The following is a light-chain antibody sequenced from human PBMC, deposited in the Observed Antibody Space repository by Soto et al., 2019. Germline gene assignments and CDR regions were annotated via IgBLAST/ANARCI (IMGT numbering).Light chain of an antibody. V-gene: IGKV3-11*01. CDR2: DAS. CDR3: QQRINWPLT. CDR1: QSVSSY. J-gene: IGKJ4*01. Sequence: EIVLTQSPATLSLSPGERATLSCRASQSVSSYLAWYQQKPGQAPRLLIYDASNRATGIPARFSVSGSGTDFTLTISSLAPEDFAVYYCQQRINWPLTFGGGTKVEIK.